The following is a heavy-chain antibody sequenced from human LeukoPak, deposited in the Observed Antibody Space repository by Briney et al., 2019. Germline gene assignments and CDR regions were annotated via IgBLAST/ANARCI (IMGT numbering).Heavy chain of an antibody. CDR2: IIPIFGTA. D-gene: IGHD3-3*01. V-gene: IGHV1-69*13. Sequence: SVKVSCKVSGDSLFNLSTHWVRQAPGQGLEWMGGIIPIFGTANYAQKFQGRVTITADESTSTAYMELSSLRSEDTAVYYCARVPRAEWSLYYYYYGMDVWGQGTTVTVSS. CDR1: GDSLFNLS. J-gene: IGHJ6*02. CDR3: ARVPRAEWSLYYYYYGMDV.